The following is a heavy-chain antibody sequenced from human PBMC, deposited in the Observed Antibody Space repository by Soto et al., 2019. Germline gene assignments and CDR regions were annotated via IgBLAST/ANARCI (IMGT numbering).Heavy chain of an antibody. CDR1: GFTSSSYA. CDR3: AKRPFYGGPFDY. V-gene: IGHV3-23*01. D-gene: IGHD5-12*01. J-gene: IGHJ4*02. CDR2: ISGSGGST. Sequence: GGSLRLSCAASGFTSSSYAMSWVRQAPGKGLEWVSAISGSGGSTYYADSVKGRLTISRDNSKNTLYLQMNSLRAEDTAVYYCAKRPFYGGPFDYWGQGTLVTVSS.